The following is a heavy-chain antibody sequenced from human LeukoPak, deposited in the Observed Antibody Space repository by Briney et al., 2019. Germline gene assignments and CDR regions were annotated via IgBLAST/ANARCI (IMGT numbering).Heavy chain of an antibody. CDR1: GFTFGDYA. Sequence: GGSLRLSFTASGFTFGDYAMSWVRQAPGKGLEWVGFIRSKAYGGTTEYAASVKGRFTISRDDSKSIAYLQMNSLKTEDTAVYYCTNGQYDYSTHWGQGTLVTVSS. D-gene: IGHD4-11*01. J-gene: IGHJ4*02. V-gene: IGHV3-49*04. CDR2: IRSKAYGGTT. CDR3: TNGQYDYSTH.